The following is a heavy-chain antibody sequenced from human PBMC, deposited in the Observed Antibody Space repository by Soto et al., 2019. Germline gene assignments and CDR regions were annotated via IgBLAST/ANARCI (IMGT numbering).Heavy chain of an antibody. J-gene: IGHJ6*02. CDR1: GFSFSNYG. D-gene: IGHD2-15*01. V-gene: IGHV3-33*01. Sequence: HPGGSLRLSCAASGFSFSNYGMHWVRQAPGQGLEWVALIWFDGSIKYYGDSVKGRFTISRDNSKNTLYLHMNSLRADDTALYYCARDPQDKEYYGMDVWGQGTTVTVSS. CDR3: ARDPQDKEYYGMDV. CDR2: IWFDGSIK.